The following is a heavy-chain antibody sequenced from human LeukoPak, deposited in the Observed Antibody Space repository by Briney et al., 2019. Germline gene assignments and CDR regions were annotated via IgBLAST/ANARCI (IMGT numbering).Heavy chain of an antibody. CDR2: IIPILGIA. CDR1: GGTFSSYA. J-gene: IGHJ5*02. V-gene: IGHV1-69*04. D-gene: IGHD3-22*01. Sequence: SVKVSCKASGGTFSSYAISWVRQAPGQGLEWMGRIIPILGIANYAQKFQGRVTITADKSTSTAYMELSSLESEDTAVYYCARGNYYDSSGPTHLVRFDPWGQGTLVTVSS. CDR3: ARGNYYDSSGPTHLVRFDP.